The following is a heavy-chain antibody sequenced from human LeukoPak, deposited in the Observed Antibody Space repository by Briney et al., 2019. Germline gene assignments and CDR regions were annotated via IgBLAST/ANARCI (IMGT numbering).Heavy chain of an antibody. CDR1: GYTFTSYG. J-gene: IGHJ6*03. Sequence: ASVKVSCKASGYTFTSYGISWVRQAPGQGLEWMGWISAYNGNTNYAQKLQGRVTVTTDTSTSTAYMELRSLRSDDTAVYYCARWELYYYYMDVWGKGTTVTVSS. CDR3: ARWELYYYYMDV. CDR2: ISAYNGNT. V-gene: IGHV1-18*01. D-gene: IGHD1-26*01.